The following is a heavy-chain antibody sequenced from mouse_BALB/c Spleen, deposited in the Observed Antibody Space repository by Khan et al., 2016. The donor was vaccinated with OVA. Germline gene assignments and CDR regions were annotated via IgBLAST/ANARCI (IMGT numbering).Heavy chain of an antibody. J-gene: IGHJ2*01. D-gene: IGHD2-1*01. Sequence: VKLLESGPGLVAPSQSLSITCTVSGFSITTYGVSWIRQPLGKSLEWLGVILGDGSTNYHSALLSSLSFSKHNSKSQAFLELYSLLTADTATCYSAKLKIYSVDYWGQGTTLTGSS. V-gene: IGHV2-3*01. CDR3: AKLKIYSVDY. CDR1: GFSITTYG. CDR2: ILGDGST.